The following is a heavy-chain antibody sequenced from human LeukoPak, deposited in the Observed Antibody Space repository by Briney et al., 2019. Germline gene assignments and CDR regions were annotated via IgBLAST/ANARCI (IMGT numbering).Heavy chain of an antibody. CDR3: ARLNSGYVRNDFDS. Sequence: SETLSLTCAVYGGSFSGYYWSWIRQPPGKGLEWIGEINHSGSTNYNPSLKSRVTISVDTSKNQFSLKLSSVTAADTAVYYCARLNSGYVRNDFDSWGLGTLVTVSS. CDR2: INHSGST. D-gene: IGHD5-12*01. CDR1: GGSFSGYY. V-gene: IGHV4-34*01. J-gene: IGHJ4*02.